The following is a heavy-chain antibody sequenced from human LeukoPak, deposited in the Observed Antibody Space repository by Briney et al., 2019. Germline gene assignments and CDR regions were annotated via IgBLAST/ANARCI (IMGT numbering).Heavy chain of an antibody. CDR1: GFTFSSYA. V-gene: IGHV3-23*01. D-gene: IGHD3-22*01. CDR3: AKGVHYDSSGYSDY. J-gene: IGHJ4*02. CDR2: ISGSGGST. Sequence: GGSLRLSCAASGFTFSSYAMSWVRQAPGKGLEGVPAISGSGGSTYYADSVKGRFTISRDNSKNTLYLQMNSLRAEDTAVYYCAKGVHYDSSGYSDYWGQGTLVTVSS.